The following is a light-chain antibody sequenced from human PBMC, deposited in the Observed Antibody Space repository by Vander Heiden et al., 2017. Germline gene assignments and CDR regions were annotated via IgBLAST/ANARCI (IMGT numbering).Light chain of an antibody. CDR3: NSRDSSGNHVV. J-gene: IGLJ2*01. CDR2: GKN. Sequence: SSELTQDPAVSVALGQTVRITCQGDSLRSYYASWYQQKPVQAPVLVIYGKNNRPSGIQDRFSGSSSGNTASLTITGAQAEDEADYYCNSRDSSGNHVVFGGGTKLTVL. CDR1: SLRSYY. V-gene: IGLV3-19*01.